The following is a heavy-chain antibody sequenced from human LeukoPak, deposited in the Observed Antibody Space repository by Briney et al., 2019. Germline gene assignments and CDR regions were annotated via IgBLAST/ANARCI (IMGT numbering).Heavy chain of an antibody. Sequence: ASVKVSCKASGYTFTGYYMHWVRQAPGQGLEWMGWMNPNSGGSNYAQKFQGRVTMTRDTSISTAYMELSRLRSDDTAVYYCARVSSRYYDSSGYLQRFDYWGQGTLVTVSS. CDR3: ARVSSRYYDSSGYLQRFDY. D-gene: IGHD3-22*01. CDR1: GYTFTGYY. CDR2: MNPNSGGS. V-gene: IGHV1-2*02. J-gene: IGHJ4*02.